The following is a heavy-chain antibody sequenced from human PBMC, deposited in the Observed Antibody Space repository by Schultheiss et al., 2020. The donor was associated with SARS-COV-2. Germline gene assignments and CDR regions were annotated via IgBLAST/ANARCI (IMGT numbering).Heavy chain of an antibody. D-gene: IGHD3-9*01. Sequence: SQTLSLTCAVYGGSFSGYYWSWIRQPPGKGLEWIGSMYNSGSTYYNPSLKSRVTISVDTSKNQFSLKLSSVTAADTAVYYCARRVRYFDWLSRNWFDPWGQGTLVTVSS. CDR2: MYNSGST. CDR3: ARRVRYFDWLSRNWFDP. CDR1: GGSFSGYY. J-gene: IGHJ5*02. V-gene: IGHV4-34*01.